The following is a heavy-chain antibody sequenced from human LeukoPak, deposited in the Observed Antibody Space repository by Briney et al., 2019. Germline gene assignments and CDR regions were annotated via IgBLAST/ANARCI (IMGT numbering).Heavy chain of an antibody. CDR1: GFTFSGYW. Sequence: GGSLRLSCAASGFTFSGYWMSWVRQAPGKGLEWVANIKQDGSEKYYVDSVKGRFTISRDNAKNSLYLQMNSLRAEDTAVYYCARDPAFYYGSGSSDGMDVWGQGTTVTVSS. V-gene: IGHV3-7*03. CDR2: IKQDGSEK. D-gene: IGHD3-10*01. J-gene: IGHJ6*02. CDR3: ARDPAFYYGSGSSDGMDV.